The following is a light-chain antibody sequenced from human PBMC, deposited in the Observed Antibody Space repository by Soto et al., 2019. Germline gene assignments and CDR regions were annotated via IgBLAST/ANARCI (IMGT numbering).Light chain of an antibody. CDR1: QSISGS. V-gene: IGKV1-5*03. J-gene: IGKJ1*01. Sequence: DIQMTQSPSTLSASVGDRVTITCRASQSISGSLAWYQQKPGKAPKLLIYEASNLKSGVPSRFSGSGSGTEYTLTISSLQPDDSASYYCQQYNSYSSWTFGQGTKVEMK. CDR3: QQYNSYSSWT. CDR2: EAS.